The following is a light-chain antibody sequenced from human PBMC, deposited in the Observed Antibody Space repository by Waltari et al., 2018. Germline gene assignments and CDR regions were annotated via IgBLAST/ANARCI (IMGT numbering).Light chain of an antibody. CDR3: QSVDSTGSYVV. J-gene: IGLJ2*01. CDR2: KDT. Sequence: YELTQTPSVSVSPGQTAKITCSGEALPKHYVYWYQQKPGQAPVLVILKDTERTAEVPGRFSGSTSGTRVTLTISGAQAEDEADYYCQSVDSTGSYVVFGGGTKLTVL. CDR1: ALPKHY. V-gene: IGLV3-25*03.